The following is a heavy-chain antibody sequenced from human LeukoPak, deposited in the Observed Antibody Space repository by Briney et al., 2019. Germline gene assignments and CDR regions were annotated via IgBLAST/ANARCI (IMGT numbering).Heavy chain of an antibody. CDR1: VFTFTSYS. J-gene: IGHJ4*02. D-gene: IGHD4-17*01. V-gene: IGHV3-21*01. CDR3: ARDLYGDYAGDY. Sequence: GGSLRLSCAASVFTFTSYSMNWVRQAPGKGLEWVSSISSSSSYIYYADSVKGRFTISRDNAKNSLYLQMNSLRAEDTAVYYCARDLYGDYAGDYWGQGTLVTVSS. CDR2: ISSSSSYI.